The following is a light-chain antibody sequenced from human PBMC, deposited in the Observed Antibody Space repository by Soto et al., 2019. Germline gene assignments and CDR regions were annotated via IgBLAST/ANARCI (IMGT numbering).Light chain of an antibody. Sequence: QSALTQHASVSGSPGQSITISCTGTSSDVGSYNLVSWYQQHPGKAPKLMIYEGSKRPSGVSNRFSGSKSGNTASLTISGLQAEDEADYYCCSYAGSSTHYVFGTGTKLTVL. V-gene: IGLV2-23*01. CDR1: SSDVGSYNL. CDR3: CSYAGSSTHYV. CDR2: EGS. J-gene: IGLJ1*01.